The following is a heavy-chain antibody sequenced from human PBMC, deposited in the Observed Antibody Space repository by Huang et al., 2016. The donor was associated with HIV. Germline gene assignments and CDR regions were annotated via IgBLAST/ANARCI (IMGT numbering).Heavy chain of an antibody. D-gene: IGHD6-19*01. V-gene: IGHV4-39*01. J-gene: IGHJ4*02. CDR1: GGSISTSGYY. CDR3: ARQDTSGWYADPYYFDY. CDR2: IYYSGST. Sequence: QLQLQESGPGLVKPSETLSLTCTVSGGSISTSGYYWGWIRQPPGKGLEWIGSIYYSGSTSYNPSLKRRVTISVDTSKSQFSLKRSSVTAADTAVYYCARQDTSGWYADPYYFDYWGQGTLVTVSS.